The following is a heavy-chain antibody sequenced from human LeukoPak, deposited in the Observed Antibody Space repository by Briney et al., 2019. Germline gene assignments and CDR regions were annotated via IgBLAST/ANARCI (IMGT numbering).Heavy chain of an antibody. CDR2: ISAYNGNT. D-gene: IGHD3-10*01. CDR1: GYTFTSYG. J-gene: IGHJ4*02. CDR3: ARVPGGYYYGSGSYDY. V-gene: IGHV1-18*01. Sequence: VASVKVSCKASGYTFTSYGISWVRQAPGQGLEWMGWISAYNGNTNYAQKLQGRVTMTTDTSTSTAYMELRSLRSDDTAVYYCARVPGGYYYGSGSYDYWGQGTLVTVSS.